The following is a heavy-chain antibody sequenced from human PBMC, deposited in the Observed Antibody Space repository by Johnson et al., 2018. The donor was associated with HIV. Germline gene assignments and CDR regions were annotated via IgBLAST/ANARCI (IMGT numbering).Heavy chain of an antibody. D-gene: IGHD3-22*01. V-gene: IGHV3-64*01. Sequence: EQLVESGGGLVQPGGSLRLSCAASGFTFSSYAMHWVRQAPGKGLEYVSAISSNGGSTYYANSVKGRFTISRDNSKNTLYLQMGSLRAEDMAVYYCARDSIPYVVVTLGAFDIWGQGTMVTVSS. CDR3: ARDSIPYVVVTLGAFDI. CDR1: GFTFSSYA. J-gene: IGHJ3*02. CDR2: ISSNGGST.